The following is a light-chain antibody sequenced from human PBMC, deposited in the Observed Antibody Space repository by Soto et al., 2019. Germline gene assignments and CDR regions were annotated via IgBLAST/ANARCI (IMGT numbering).Light chain of an antibody. Sequence: DIQMTQSPSTLSASVGDRVTITCRASQSIGSWLAWYQQKPGKAPKFLIYKASILENGVPSRFSGSGSGTEFTLSISSLQPDDFATYYCQQYNTNPTWTFGQGTKVEIK. V-gene: IGKV1-5*03. J-gene: IGKJ1*01. CDR1: QSIGSW. CDR3: QQYNTNPTWT. CDR2: KAS.